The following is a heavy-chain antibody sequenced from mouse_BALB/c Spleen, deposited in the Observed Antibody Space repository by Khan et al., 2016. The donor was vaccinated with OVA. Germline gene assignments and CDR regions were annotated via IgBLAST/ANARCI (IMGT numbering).Heavy chain of an antibody. V-gene: IGHV1S81*02. CDR2: INPSNGRS. D-gene: IGHD2-1*01. Sequence: QVQLQQPGAELVKPGASVKLSCKISGYTFTSYWMHWVKQRPGQGLEWIGEINPSNGRSNYNEKFKSKATLTVDKPSSTVHIQLSSLTSEDSAVYYCARLYYSWLADWGQGTLVTVSA. J-gene: IGHJ3*01. CDR3: ARLYYSWLAD. CDR1: GYTFTSYW.